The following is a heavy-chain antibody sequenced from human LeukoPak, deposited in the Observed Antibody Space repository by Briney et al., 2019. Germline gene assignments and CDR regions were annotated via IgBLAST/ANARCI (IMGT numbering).Heavy chain of an antibody. D-gene: IGHD3-22*01. V-gene: IGHV3-48*03. CDR1: GFTFSSYE. J-gene: IGHJ4*02. CDR2: ISSSGSTI. CDR3: ARNYYDSSGSLGY. Sequence: PGGSLRLSCAASGFTFSSYEMNWVRQAPGKGLEWVSYISSSGSTIYYADSVKGRFTISRDNAKNSLYLQMNSLRAEDTAVYYCARNYYDSSGSLGYWGQGTLVTVSS.